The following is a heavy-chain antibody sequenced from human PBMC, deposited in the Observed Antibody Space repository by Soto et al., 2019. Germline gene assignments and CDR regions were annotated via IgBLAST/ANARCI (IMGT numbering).Heavy chain of an antibody. CDR3: ARDLFRPYWYFDL. D-gene: IGHD2-21*01. V-gene: IGHV4-4*02. CDR2: IYHSGST. J-gene: IGHJ2*01. CDR1: SGSISSSNW. Sequence: QVQLQESGPGLVKPSGTLSLTCAVSSGSISSSNWWSWVRQPPGKGLEWIGEIYHSGSTHYNPSLKSRVTISVDKSKNQFSLKLSSVTAADTAAYYCARDLFRPYWYFDLWGRGTLVTVSS.